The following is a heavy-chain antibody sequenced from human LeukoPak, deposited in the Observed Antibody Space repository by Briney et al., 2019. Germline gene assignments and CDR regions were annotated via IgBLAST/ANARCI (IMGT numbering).Heavy chain of an antibody. D-gene: IGHD3-10*01. J-gene: IGHJ4*02. Sequence: PSETLSLTCTVSGGSISSYYWSWIRQPPGKGLEWIGYIYYSGSTNYNPSLKSRVTISVDTSKNQISLKLSSVTAADTAVYYCARAITMVRGVIFDYWGQGTLVTVSS. CDR3: ARAITMVRGVIFDY. CDR2: IYYSGST. CDR1: GGSISSYY. V-gene: IGHV4-59*01.